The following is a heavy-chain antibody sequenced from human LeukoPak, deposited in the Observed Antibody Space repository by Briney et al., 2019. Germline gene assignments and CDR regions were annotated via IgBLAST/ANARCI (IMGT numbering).Heavy chain of an antibody. J-gene: IGHJ4*02. CDR1: GFTFSSYA. CDR3: ARDLLDYYFDY. CDR2: ISYDGSNK. V-gene: IGHV3-30-3*01. Sequence: GGSLRLSCAASGFTFSSYAMHWVRQAPGKGLEWVAVISYDGSNKYYADSVKGRFTISGDNSKNTLYLQMNSLRAEDTAVYYCARDLLDYYFDYWGQGTLVTVSS.